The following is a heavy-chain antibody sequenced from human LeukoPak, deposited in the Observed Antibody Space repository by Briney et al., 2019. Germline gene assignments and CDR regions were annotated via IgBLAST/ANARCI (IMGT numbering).Heavy chain of an antibody. J-gene: IGHJ4*02. CDR1: GGSISSGDYY. V-gene: IGHV4-30-2*01. Sequence: PSQTLSLTCTVSGGSISSGDYYWSWIRQPPGKGLEWIGYIYHSGSTYYNPSLKSRVTISVDRSKNQFSLKLSSVTAADTAVYYCARGVRGLIITEYYFDYWGQGTLVTVSS. CDR2: IYHSGST. D-gene: IGHD3-10*01. CDR3: ARGVRGLIITEYYFDY.